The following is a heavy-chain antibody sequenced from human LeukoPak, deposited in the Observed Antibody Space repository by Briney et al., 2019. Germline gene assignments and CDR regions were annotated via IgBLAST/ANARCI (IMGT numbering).Heavy chain of an antibody. J-gene: IGHJ6*04. CDR2: IKQVGSEK. Sequence: HPGGSLRLSCAASGFTFSSYWMSWVRQAPGKGLEWVANIKQVGSEKYYVDSVKGRFTISRDNAKNSLYLQMNSLRAEDTAVYYCAELGITMIGGVWGKGTTVTISS. V-gene: IGHV3-7*01. D-gene: IGHD3-10*02. CDR3: AELGITMIGGV. CDR1: GFTFSSYW.